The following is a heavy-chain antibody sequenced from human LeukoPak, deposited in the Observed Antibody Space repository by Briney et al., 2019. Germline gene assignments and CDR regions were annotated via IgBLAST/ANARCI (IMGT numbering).Heavy chain of an antibody. J-gene: IGHJ6*03. CDR3: ARGRYDFWSGYSNYYYYMDV. V-gene: IGHV4-34*01. CDR2: INHSGST. D-gene: IGHD3-3*01. Sequence: SETLSLTCAVYGGSFSGYYWRWIRQPPGKGLEWIGEINHSGSTNYNPSLKSRVTISVDTSKNQFYLKLSSVTAADTAVYYCARGRYDFWSGYSNYYYYMDVWGKGTTVTVSS. CDR1: GGSFSGYY.